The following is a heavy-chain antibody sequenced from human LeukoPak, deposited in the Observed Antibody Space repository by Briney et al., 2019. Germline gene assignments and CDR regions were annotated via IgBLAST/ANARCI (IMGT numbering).Heavy chain of an antibody. CDR3: AKEFSSGYYYGVFDY. V-gene: IGHV3-23*01. Sequence: PGGSLRLSCAASGFTFSSYAMSWVRQAPGQGLEWVSAISGSGGSTYYADSVKGRFTISRDNSKNTLYLQMNSLRADDTAVYYCAKEFSSGYYYGVFDYWGQGTLVTVSS. CDR2: ISGSGGST. J-gene: IGHJ4*02. CDR1: GFTFSSYA. D-gene: IGHD3-22*01.